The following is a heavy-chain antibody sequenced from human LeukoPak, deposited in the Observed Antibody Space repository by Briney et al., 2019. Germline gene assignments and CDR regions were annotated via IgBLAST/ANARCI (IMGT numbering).Heavy chain of an antibody. J-gene: IGHJ6*03. CDR1: GGSISSYY. D-gene: IGHD6-13*01. Sequence: SETLSLTCTVSGGSISSYYWSWIRQPAGKGPEWIGRIYTSGSTNYNPSLKSRVTMSVDTSKNQFSLKLSSVTAADTAVYYCARGSSWYAYYYYMDVWGKGTTVTVSS. CDR3: ARGSSWYAYYYYMDV. CDR2: IYTSGST. V-gene: IGHV4-4*07.